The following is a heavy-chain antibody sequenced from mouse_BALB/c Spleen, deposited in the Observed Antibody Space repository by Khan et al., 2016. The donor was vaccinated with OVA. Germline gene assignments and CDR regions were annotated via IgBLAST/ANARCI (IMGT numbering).Heavy chain of an antibody. CDR1: GFSLSGYG. V-gene: IGHV2-6-7*01. D-gene: IGHD2-10*01. CDR3: ARAYYGNYREAMDY. CDR2: IWGDGST. Sequence: VKLEESGPGLVAPSQSLSITCTVSGFSLSGYGVNWVRQPPGKGLEWLGMIWGDGSTDYNSALKSRLNLRKDNSKSQVFLKMNSLQTGDTASYYCARAYYGNYREAMDYWGQGTSVTVSS. J-gene: IGHJ4*01.